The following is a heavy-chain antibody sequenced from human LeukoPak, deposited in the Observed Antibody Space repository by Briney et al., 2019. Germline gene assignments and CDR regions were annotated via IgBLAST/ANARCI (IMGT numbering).Heavy chain of an antibody. CDR3: ARDAQMKEDSSSWYPY. J-gene: IGHJ4*02. CDR2: ISYDGGNK. CDR1: GFTFSSYA. V-gene: IGHV3-30-3*01. Sequence: GGSLRLSCAASGFTFSSYAMHWVRQAPGKGLEWVAVISYDGGNKYYADSVKGRFTISRDNSKNTLYLQMNSLRAEDTAVYYCARDAQMKEDSSSWYPYWGQGTLVTVSS. D-gene: IGHD6-13*01.